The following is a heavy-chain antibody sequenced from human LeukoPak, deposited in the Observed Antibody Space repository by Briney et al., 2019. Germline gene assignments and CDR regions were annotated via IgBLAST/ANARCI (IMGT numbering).Heavy chain of an antibody. D-gene: IGHD4-17*01. J-gene: IGHJ4*02. CDR3: AVGFTVTNIFDY. CDR2: IIPIFGTA. Sequence: SVKVSCKASGGTFTSYAISWVRQAPGQGLEWMGGIIPIFGTANYAEKFQGRVTITTDESTSTAYMELSSLRSEDTAVYYCAVGFTVTNIFDYWGQGALVTVSS. V-gene: IGHV1-69*05. CDR1: GGTFTSYA.